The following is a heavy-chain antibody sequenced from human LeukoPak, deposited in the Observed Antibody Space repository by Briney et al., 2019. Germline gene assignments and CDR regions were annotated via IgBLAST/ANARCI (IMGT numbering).Heavy chain of an antibody. CDR2: IYHSGST. CDR1: GYSISSGYF. CDR3: AREVAY. V-gene: IGHV4-38-2*02. J-gene: IGHJ4*02. Sequence: SQTLSLTCTVSGYSISSGYFWGWIRQSPGKGLDWIGIIYHSGSTYYNPSLKSRVTISVDTSKNQFSLKLTSVTAADTAVYYCAREVAYWGQGILVTVSS.